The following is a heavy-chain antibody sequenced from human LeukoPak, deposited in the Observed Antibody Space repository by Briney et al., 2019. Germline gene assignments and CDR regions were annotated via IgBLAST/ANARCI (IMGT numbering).Heavy chain of an antibody. CDR3: VSFYEAY. D-gene: IGHD2/OR15-2a*01. Sequence: GGSLRLSCAASGNYWMHWVRQAPGKGLVWVSHINNDGSWTSYADSVKGRFTISKDNAKNTVYLQMNNLRAEDTAVYYCVSFYEAYWGRGTLVTVSS. J-gene: IGHJ4*02. CDR2: INNDGSWT. V-gene: IGHV3-74*01. CDR1: GNYW.